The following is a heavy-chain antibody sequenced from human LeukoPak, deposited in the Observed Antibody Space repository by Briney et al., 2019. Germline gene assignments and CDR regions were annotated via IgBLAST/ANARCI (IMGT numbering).Heavy chain of an antibody. CDR1: GYSFTSYW. CDR3: ARLGDYVWGSYRHIDY. Sequence: RGESLKISCKGSGYSFTSYWIGWVRQMPGKGLEWMGIIYPGDSDTRYSPSFQGQVTISADKSISTAYLQWSSLKASDTAMYYCARLGDYVWGSYRHIDYWGQGTLVTVSS. CDR2: IYPGDSDT. V-gene: IGHV5-51*01. J-gene: IGHJ4*02. D-gene: IGHD3-16*02.